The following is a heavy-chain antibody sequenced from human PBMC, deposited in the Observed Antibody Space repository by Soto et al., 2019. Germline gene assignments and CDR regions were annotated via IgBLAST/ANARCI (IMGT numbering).Heavy chain of an antibody. CDR2: INSGGKVA. Sequence: EVQLLESGGGLVQPGGSLRLSCAASGFTYESYAMSWVRQAPGKGLEWVSGINSGGKVAHYADSVKGRFAISRDNSKNTISLEMNILRADDTGLYYCAIATGGFGGLFVVPSDFWGQGTLVTVSS. CDR1: GFTYESYA. J-gene: IGHJ4*02. D-gene: IGHD3-16*02. CDR3: AIATGGFGGLFVVPSDF. V-gene: IGHV3-23*01.